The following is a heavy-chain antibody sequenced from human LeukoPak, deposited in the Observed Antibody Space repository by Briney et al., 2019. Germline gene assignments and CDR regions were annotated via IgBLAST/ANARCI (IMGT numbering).Heavy chain of an antibody. J-gene: IGHJ6*03. CDR2: IYHSGST. V-gene: IGHV4-4*02. CDR1: GGSISSSNW. CDR3: ARGRRGYSSTYYMDV. Sequence: SGTLSLTCAVSGGSISSSNWWSWVRQPPGKGLEWIGEIYHSGSTNYNPSLKSRVTISVDKSKNQFSLKLSSVTAADTAVYYCARGRRGYSSTYYMDVWGKGTTVTVSS. D-gene: IGHD6-13*01.